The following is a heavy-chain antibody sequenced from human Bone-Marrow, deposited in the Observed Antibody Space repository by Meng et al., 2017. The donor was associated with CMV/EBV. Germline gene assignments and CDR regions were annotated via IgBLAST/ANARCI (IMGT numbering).Heavy chain of an antibody. CDR3: AYMYFDFWSGYYHPYYFDY. Sequence: GSLRLSCTVSGQSFSSGYYWGWIRQPPGKGLEWIGSIYHSGSTYYNPSLKSRVTISVDTSKNQFSLKLSSVTAADTAVYYCAYMYFDFWSGYYHPYYFDYWGQGTLVTVSS. CDR1: GQSFSSGYY. D-gene: IGHD3-3*01. J-gene: IGHJ4*02. CDR2: IYHSGST. V-gene: IGHV4-38-2*02.